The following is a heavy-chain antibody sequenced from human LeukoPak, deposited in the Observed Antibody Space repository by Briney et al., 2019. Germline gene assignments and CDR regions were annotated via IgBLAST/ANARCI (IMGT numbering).Heavy chain of an antibody. Sequence: GGSLRLSCAASGFTFSAFTMNWVRQAPGKGLEWVSSISNAGSYIYYADSVKGRFPISRDNAKNSLYLQVNSLRAEDTAVYHCARDRTPYDSSGYSLDYWGQGTLVTVSS. CDR2: ISNAGSYI. CDR1: GFTFSAFT. V-gene: IGHV3-21*01. J-gene: IGHJ4*02. CDR3: ARDRTPYDSSGYSLDY. D-gene: IGHD3-22*01.